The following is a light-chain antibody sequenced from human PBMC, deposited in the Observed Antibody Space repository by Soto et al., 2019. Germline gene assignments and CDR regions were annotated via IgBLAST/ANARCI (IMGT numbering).Light chain of an antibody. V-gene: IGKV3-15*01. CDR3: QQHNNWPPWT. CDR1: HCVSSN. J-gene: IGKJ1*01. CDR2: GAA. Sequence: EIVMTQSPATLSVFPGERTTLSCRASHCVSSNLAWYQQKPGQSPRLLMYGAATRATGIPDRFSGSGSGTEFTLTISSLQSEDFAVYYCQQHNNWPPWTFGQGTKVEIK.